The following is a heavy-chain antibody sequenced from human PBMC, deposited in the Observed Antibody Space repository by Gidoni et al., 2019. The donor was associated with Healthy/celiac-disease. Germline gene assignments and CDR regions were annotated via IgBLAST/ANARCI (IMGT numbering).Heavy chain of an antibody. CDR2: ISSSSSYI. CDR3: ARDRPTWGYFDY. Sequence: EVQLGESGGGLVKPGGSLRLSCAAAGFTFSSYSMNWVRQAPGKGLEGVSSISSSSSYIYYADSVKGRFTISRDNAKNSLYLQMNSLRAEDTAVYYCARDRPTWGYFDYWGQGTLVTVSS. CDR1: GFTFSSYS. V-gene: IGHV3-21*01. D-gene: IGHD3-16*01. J-gene: IGHJ4*02.